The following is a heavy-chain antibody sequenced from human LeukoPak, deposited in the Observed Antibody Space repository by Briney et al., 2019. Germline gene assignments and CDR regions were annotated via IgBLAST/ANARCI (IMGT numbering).Heavy chain of an antibody. J-gene: IGHJ4*02. CDR2: IREDGNNK. Sequence: GGPLRLSCAASGFTFSGFGMHWVRQAPGKGLEWVAFIREDGNNKYYADSVKGRFTISRDNSKNTLFLQMDSLRAEDTALYYCSKDYHGTSSDLSDYWGQGTLVTVSS. CDR1: GFTFSGFG. CDR3: SKDYHGTSSDLSDY. V-gene: IGHV3-30*02. D-gene: IGHD6-6*01.